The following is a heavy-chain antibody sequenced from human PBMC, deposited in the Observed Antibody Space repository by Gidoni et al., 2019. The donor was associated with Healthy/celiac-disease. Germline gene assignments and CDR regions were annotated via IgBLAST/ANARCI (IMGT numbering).Heavy chain of an antibody. CDR3: TTGEVLWFGDKPNYLPDY. CDR2: IKIKTDGGTT. V-gene: IGHV3-15*01. CDR1: GFPFSHAR. J-gene: IGHJ4*02. D-gene: IGHD3-10*01. Sequence: EVQLVASGGGLVKPGGSLRPSCAASGFPFSHARCGWVRQAPGKGLEWVGRIKIKTDGGTTDYAAPVKGRFTISRDDSKNTLYLQMNSLKTEDTAVYYCTTGEVLWFGDKPNYLPDYWGQGTLVTVSS.